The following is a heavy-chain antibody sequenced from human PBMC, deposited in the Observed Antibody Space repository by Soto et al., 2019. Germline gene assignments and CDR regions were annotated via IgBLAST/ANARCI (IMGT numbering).Heavy chain of an antibody. D-gene: IGHD4-17*01. Sequence: QVQLQESGPGLVKPSQTLSLTCTVSGGSINSDDHYWTWIRQPPGKGLEWIGYIHYSGRTYYNASLMSRLTISVDSSNNQFFLKLSSVTVADMAVYYCARAGNLRYGDYYWGQGTLVAVSS. CDR2: IHYSGRT. CDR3: ARAGNLRYGDYY. J-gene: IGHJ4*02. CDR1: GGSINSDDHY. V-gene: IGHV4-30-4*01.